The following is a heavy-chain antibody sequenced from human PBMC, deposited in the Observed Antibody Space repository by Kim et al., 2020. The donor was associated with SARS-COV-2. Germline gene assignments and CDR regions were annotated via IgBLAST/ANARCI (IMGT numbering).Heavy chain of an antibody. J-gene: IGHJ4*02. Sequence: GGSLRLSCVASGFSFKTYSMNWVRQAPGKGLEWVAHISGRSSSIYYADSVKGRFTIARDDAKNSVSLQMNSLRDEDTGVYYCARDRRVSDYWRRGTLVTVSS. CDR3: ARDRRVSDY. V-gene: IGHV3-48*02. CDR2: ISGRSSSI. CDR1: GFSFKTYS. D-gene: IGHD6-6*01.